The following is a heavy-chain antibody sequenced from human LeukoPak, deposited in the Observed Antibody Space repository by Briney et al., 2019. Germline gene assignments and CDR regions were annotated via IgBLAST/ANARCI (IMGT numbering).Heavy chain of an antibody. J-gene: IGHJ4*02. CDR1: GGTFSSYA. CDR3: ARVVRGRFLEWLFGTVFDY. D-gene: IGHD3-3*01. V-gene: IGHV1-69*05. Sequence: SVKVSCKASGGTFSSYAISWVRQAPGQGLEWMGGIIPIFGTANYAQKFQGRVTITTDESTSTAYMELSSLRSDDTTVYYCARVVRGRFLEWLFGTVFDYWGQGTLVTVSS. CDR2: IIPIFGTA.